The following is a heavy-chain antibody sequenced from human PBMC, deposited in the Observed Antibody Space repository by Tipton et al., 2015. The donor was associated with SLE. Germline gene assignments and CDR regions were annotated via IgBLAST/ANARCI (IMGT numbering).Heavy chain of an antibody. J-gene: IGHJ4*02. CDR1: GFTFSTYW. D-gene: IGHD1/OR15-1a*01. V-gene: IGHV3-7*01. CDR3: AKDGTTGTFDY. Sequence: SLRLSCAASGFTFSTYWMNWIRQAPGEGPEWVANIKRDGSEKDYVDSVRGRFTISRDNSKNTLYLQMNSLRAEDTAVYYCAKDGTTGTFDYWGQGTLVTVSS. CDR2: IKRDGSEK.